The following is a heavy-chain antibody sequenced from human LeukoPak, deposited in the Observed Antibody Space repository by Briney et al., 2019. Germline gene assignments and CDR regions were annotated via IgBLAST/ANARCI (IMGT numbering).Heavy chain of an antibody. V-gene: IGHV3-48*03. CDR2: ISSSGSTI. D-gene: IGHD3-22*01. Sequence: GGSLRLSCAASGFTFSSYEMNWVRQAPGKGLEWVSYISSSGSTIYYADSVKGRFTISRDNAKNSLYLQMNSLRAEDTAVYYCARDPEDYYDSSAYYDSFDIWGQGTMVTVSS. CDR1: GFTFSSYE. J-gene: IGHJ3*02. CDR3: ARDPEDYYDSSAYYDSFDI.